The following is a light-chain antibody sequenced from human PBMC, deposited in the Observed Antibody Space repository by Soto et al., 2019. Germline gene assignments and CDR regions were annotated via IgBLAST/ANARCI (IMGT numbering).Light chain of an antibody. CDR1: QSVSSSY. J-gene: IGKJ1*01. Sequence: IVLTQSPAILALSPGDRATLSCRASQSVSSSYLAWYQHKPGQAPRLLIHGASSRVTGIPDRFSGSGSGTDFTLTITSLEPEDFAVYYCQQYGSSPPGWTFGQGTKVDIK. V-gene: IGKV3-20*01. CDR2: GAS. CDR3: QQYGSSPPGWT.